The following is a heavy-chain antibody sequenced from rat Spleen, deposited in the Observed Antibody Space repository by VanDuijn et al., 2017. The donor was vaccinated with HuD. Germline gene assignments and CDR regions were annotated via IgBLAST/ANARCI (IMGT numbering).Heavy chain of an antibody. Sequence: QVQLKESGPGLVQPSQTLSLACTVSGFSLTSYHVHWVRQPSGKGLEWMAVIWSGGSIEYNSALKSRLSISRDTSKSQVFLKMNSLQTEDTATYYCARDDTKGITFEYWGQGVMVTVSS. CDR3: ARDDTKGITFEY. J-gene: IGHJ2*01. V-gene: IGHV2-43*01. CDR2: IWSGGSI. CDR1: GFSLTSYH. D-gene: IGHD1-9*01.